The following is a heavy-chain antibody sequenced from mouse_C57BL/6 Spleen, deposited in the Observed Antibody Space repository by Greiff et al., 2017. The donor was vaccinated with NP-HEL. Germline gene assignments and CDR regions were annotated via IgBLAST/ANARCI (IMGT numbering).Heavy chain of an antibody. J-gene: IGHJ2*01. Sequence: EVQRVESGGGLVKPGGSLKLSCAASGFTFSSYAMSWVRQTPEKRLEWVATISDGGSYTYYPDNVKGRFTISRDNAKNNLYLQMSHLKSEDTAMYYCARDRSGNYYFDYWGQGTTLTVSS. CDR2: ISDGGSYT. CDR1: GFTFSSYA. CDR3: ARDRSGNYYFDY. V-gene: IGHV5-4*01. D-gene: IGHD2-1*01.